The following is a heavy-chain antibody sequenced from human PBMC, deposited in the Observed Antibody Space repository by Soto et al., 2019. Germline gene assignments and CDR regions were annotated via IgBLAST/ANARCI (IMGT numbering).Heavy chain of an antibody. J-gene: IGHJ3*02. V-gene: IGHV1-2*04. CDR1: GYTFTGYY. CDR3: ARGYYDFWSGYSGAFGI. Sequence: ASVKVSCKASGYTFTGYYMHWVRQAPGQGLEWMGWINPNSGGTNYAQKFQGWVTMTRDTSISTAYMELSRLRSDDTAVYYCARGYYDFWSGYSGAFGIWGQGTMVTVSS. CDR2: INPNSGGT. D-gene: IGHD3-3*01.